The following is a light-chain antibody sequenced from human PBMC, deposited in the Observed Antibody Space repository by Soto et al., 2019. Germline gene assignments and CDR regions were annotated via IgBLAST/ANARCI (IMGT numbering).Light chain of an antibody. Sequence: EIVMTQSPATLSVSPGERVTLSCRARQSVGSNLAWYQQKPGQAPRLLISGASTRATGIPARFGGSGSGTEFTLTISSLQSEDIAVYYCQQYNNWPPWTFGQGTKVELK. CDR3: QQYNNWPPWT. V-gene: IGKV3-15*01. CDR2: GAS. J-gene: IGKJ1*01. CDR1: QSVGSN.